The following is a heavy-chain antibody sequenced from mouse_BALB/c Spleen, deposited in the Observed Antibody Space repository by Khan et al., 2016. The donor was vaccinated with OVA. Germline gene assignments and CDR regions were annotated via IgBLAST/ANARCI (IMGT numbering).Heavy chain of an antibody. D-gene: IGHD1-1*01. CDR1: EYTFTKYW. CDR2: IYPGSGNT. V-gene: IGHV1-63*02. CDR3: ARPFYYGSSYDTMDA. Sequence: VQLQESGAELVRPGTSVKMSCKAAEYTFTKYWIGWVKQRPGHGLEWIGDIYPGSGNTNYNERFKGRATLTADTSSTTAYMHLSSLTSEDSAIYYCARPFYYGSSYDTMDAWGQGTSVTVSS. J-gene: IGHJ4*01.